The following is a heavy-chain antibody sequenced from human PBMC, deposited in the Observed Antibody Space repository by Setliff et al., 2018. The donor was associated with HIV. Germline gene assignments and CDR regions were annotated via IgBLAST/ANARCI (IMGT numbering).Heavy chain of an antibody. Sequence: PGGSLRLSCAASGFTFSSYAMSWVRQAPGKGLEWVSAITGSGGNTYYGDSVKGRFTISRDNSKNTLYLQMNSLRAEDTAIYYCAKDAAMFTYGLDYWGQGTLVTVSS. D-gene: IGHD5-18*01. J-gene: IGHJ4*02. CDR1: GFTFSSYA. CDR2: ITGSGGNT. V-gene: IGHV3-23*01. CDR3: AKDAAMFTYGLDY.